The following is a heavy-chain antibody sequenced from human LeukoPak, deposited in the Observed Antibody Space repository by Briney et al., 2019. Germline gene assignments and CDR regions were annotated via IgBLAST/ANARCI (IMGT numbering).Heavy chain of an antibody. J-gene: IGHJ4*02. CDR2: IIPILGIA. V-gene: IGHV1-69*04. CDR3: ARVGYSGYDFDY. Sequence: SVKVSCKASGGTFSSYAISWVRQAPGQGLEWMGRIIPILGIANYAQKFQGRVTITADKSTSTAYMELSSLRSEDTAVYYCARVGYSGYDFDYWGQGTLVTASS. CDR1: GGTFSSYA. D-gene: IGHD5-12*01.